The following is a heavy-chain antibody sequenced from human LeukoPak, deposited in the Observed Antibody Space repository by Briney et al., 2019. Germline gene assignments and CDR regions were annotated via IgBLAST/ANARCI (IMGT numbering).Heavy chain of an antibody. Sequence: SQTLSLTCTVSGYSISSGYYWGWIRQPPGKGLEWIGSIYHSGSTYYNPSLKSRVTISVDTSKNQFSLKLSSVTAADTAVYYCARGYSSGWYEDWFDPWGQGTLVTVSS. CDR3: ARGYSSGWYEDWFDP. CDR1: GYSISSGYY. CDR2: IYHSGST. J-gene: IGHJ5*02. V-gene: IGHV4-38-2*02. D-gene: IGHD6-19*01.